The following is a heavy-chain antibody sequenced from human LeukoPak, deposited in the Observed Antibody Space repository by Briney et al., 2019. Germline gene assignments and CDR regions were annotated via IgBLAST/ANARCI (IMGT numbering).Heavy chain of an antibody. CDR2: ISSSSSYI. V-gene: IGHV3-21*01. Sequence: GGSLRLSCAASGFTFSSYSMNWVRQAPGKGLEWVSSISSSSSYIYYADSVKGRFTISRDNAKNSLYLQMNSLRAEDTAVYYCAREGTAAPYWYFDLWGRGTLVTVSS. J-gene: IGHJ2*01. CDR3: AREGTAAPYWYFDL. D-gene: IGHD1-1*01. CDR1: GFTFSSYS.